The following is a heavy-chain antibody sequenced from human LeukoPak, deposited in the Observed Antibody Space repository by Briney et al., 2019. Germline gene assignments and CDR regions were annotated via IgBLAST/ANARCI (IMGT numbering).Heavy chain of an antibody. CDR1: GGTFSNYA. CDR2: IIPIFNTT. V-gene: IGHV1-69*01. Sequence: SVKVSCKASGGTFSNYAFSWVRQAPGQGLEWMGGIIPIFNTTNYSQKFQGRVTITADESTSTAYMELSSLRSEDTAVYYCARASLYHHYYYGMDVWGQGTTVTVSS. J-gene: IGHJ6*02. D-gene: IGHD2-2*01. CDR3: ARASLYHHYYYGMDV.